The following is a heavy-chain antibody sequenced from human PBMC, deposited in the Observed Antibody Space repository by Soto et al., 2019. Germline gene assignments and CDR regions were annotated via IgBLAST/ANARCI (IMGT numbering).Heavy chain of an antibody. CDR1: GYTFGNYA. CDR3: ARDNGGLAAPGTDWFVP. CDR2: ISAYNGHT. Sequence: QVQLVQSGAEVKQPGASVTVSCQASGYTFGNYAITWVRQAPGLGLEWMGWISAYNGHTNYAQKLQGRLTMTTDSSXSXPYMELRSLTYDDTAIYYCARDNGGLAAPGTDWFVPWGQGTLITVSS. D-gene: IGHD6-13*01. V-gene: IGHV1-18*01. J-gene: IGHJ5*02.